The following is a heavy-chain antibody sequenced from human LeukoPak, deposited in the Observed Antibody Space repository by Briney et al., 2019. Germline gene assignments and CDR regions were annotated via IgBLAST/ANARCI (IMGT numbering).Heavy chain of an antibody. V-gene: IGHV4-61*02. CDR1: GDSIDSASYY. Sequence: SETLSLTCTVSGDSIDSASYYWSWIRQPPGKGLEWIGRVYTTGRTNYNPSLRSRVTISMDTSKNQFSLRVSSVTVTDTAVYYCARFGFGEGYMDVWGKGTTVTISS. CDR3: ARFGFGEGYMDV. J-gene: IGHJ6*03. D-gene: IGHD3-3*01. CDR2: VYTTGRT.